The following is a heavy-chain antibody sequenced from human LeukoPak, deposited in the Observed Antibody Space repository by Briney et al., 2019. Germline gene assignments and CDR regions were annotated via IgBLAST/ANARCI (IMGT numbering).Heavy chain of an antibody. V-gene: IGHV4-34*01. CDR2: INHSGST. D-gene: IGHD6-19*01. J-gene: IGHJ6*03. CDR1: GGSFSAYY. Sequence: SETLSLTCAVYGGSFSAYYWSWIRQPPGKGLEWIGEINHSGSTNYNPSLKSRVTMSVDTSKNQFSLKLSSVTAADTAVYYCARDSRIAVAGNYYYYMDVWGKGTTVTISS. CDR3: ARDSRIAVAGNYYYYMDV.